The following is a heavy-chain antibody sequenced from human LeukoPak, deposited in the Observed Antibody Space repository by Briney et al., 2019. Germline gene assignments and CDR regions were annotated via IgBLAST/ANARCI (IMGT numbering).Heavy chain of an antibody. D-gene: IGHD2-2*01. Sequence: SSETLSLTCTVSGGSISSGGYYWSWIRQPPGKGLEWIGYIYHSGSTYYNPSLKSRVTISVDRSKNQFSLKLSSVTAADTAVYYCARTVVVPAAIEGWFDPWGQGTLVTVSS. J-gene: IGHJ5*02. V-gene: IGHV4-30-2*01. CDR1: GGSISSGGYY. CDR3: ARTVVVPAAIEGWFDP. CDR2: IYHSGST.